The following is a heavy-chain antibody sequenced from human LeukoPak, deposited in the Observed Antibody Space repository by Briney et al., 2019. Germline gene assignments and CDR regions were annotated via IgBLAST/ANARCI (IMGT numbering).Heavy chain of an antibody. J-gene: IGHJ4*02. CDR2: ISSSSSYI. Sequence: GGSLRLSCAASGFTSSSYSMNWVRQAPGKGLEWVSSISSSSSYIYYADSVKGRFTISRDNAKNSLYLQMNSLRAEDTAVYYCARDWSAGSFDYWGQGTLVTVSS. CDR1: GFTSSSYS. CDR3: ARDWSAGSFDY. V-gene: IGHV3-21*01. D-gene: IGHD2-15*01.